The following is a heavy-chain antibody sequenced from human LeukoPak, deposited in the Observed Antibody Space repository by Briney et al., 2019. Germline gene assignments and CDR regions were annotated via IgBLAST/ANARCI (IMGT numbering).Heavy chain of an antibody. J-gene: IGHJ6*03. D-gene: IGHD2-2*01. CDR2: IRYDGSNK. V-gene: IGHV3-30*02. CDR1: GFTFSSYG. Sequence: GGSLRLSCAASGFTFSSYGMHWVRQAPGKGLEWVAFIRYDGSNKYYADSVKGRFTISRDNSKNTLYLQMNSLRAEDTAVYYCAKVAGYCSSTSCSTLRLYYYYYMDVWGKGTTVTVPS. CDR3: AKVAGYCSSTSCSTLRLYYYYYMDV.